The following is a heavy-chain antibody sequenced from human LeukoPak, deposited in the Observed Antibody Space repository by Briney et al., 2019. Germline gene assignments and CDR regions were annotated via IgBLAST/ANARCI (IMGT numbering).Heavy chain of an antibody. CDR1: GGSFSGYY. D-gene: IGHD3-10*01. J-gene: IGHJ6*04. Sequence: PSETLSLTCAVYGGSFSGYYWRWIRPPPGSELEWIGEINHSGSTNYNPSLKSRVTISVDTSKNQFSLKLSSVTAADTAVYYCAREKLWFGELLYEEMDVWGKGTTVTVSS. CDR3: AREKLWFGELLYEEMDV. V-gene: IGHV4-34*01. CDR2: INHSGST.